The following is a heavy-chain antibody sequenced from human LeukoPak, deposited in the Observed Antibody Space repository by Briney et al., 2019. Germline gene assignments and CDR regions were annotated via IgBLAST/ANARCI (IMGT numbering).Heavy chain of an antibody. J-gene: IGHJ5*02. CDR2: INHSGST. D-gene: IGHD3-10*01. V-gene: IGHV4-34*01. CDR1: GGSFSGYY. Sequence: PSETLSLTCAGYGGSFSGYYWSWIRQPPGKGLEWIGEINHSGSTNYNPSLKSRVTISVDTSKNQFSLKLSSVTAADTAVYYCARASKGTGITMVRGVFNWFDPWGQGTLVTVSS. CDR3: ARASKGTGITMVRGVFNWFDP.